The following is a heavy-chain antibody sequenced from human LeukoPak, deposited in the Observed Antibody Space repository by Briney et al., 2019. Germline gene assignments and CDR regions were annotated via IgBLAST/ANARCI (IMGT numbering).Heavy chain of an antibody. J-gene: IGHJ5*02. CDR1: GGTFSSYA. Sequence: GSSVKVSCKASGGTFSSYAISWVRQAPGQGLEWMGGIIPIFGTADYAQKFQGRVTITADESTSTAYMELSSLRSEDTAVYYCARGAITMVRGVKENWFDPWGQGTLVTVSS. CDR3: ARGAITMVRGVKENWFDP. D-gene: IGHD3-10*01. CDR2: IIPIFGTA. V-gene: IGHV1-69*01.